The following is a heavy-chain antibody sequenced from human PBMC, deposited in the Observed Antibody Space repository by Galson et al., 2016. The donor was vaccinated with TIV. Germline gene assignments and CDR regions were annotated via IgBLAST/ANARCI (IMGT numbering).Heavy chain of an antibody. CDR1: GFSFADFA. V-gene: IGHV3-9*01. CDR3: AKARGHRYGSPQDYYYGMDV. D-gene: IGHD5-18*01. Sequence: SLRLSCAASGFSFADFAIHWVRQAPGKGLEWVSGLSGNSYTKGYADSVKGRFTISRDNAKNCLYLQTDSLRIEETALYYCAKARGHRYGSPQDYYYGMDVWGQGTTVTVSS. J-gene: IGHJ6*02. CDR2: LSGNSYTK.